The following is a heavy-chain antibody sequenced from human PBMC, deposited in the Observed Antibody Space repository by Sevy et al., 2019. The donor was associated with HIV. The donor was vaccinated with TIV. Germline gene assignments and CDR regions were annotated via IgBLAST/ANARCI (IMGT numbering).Heavy chain of an antibody. CDR1: EFTFSAYW. CDR2: LKQDGSEK. V-gene: IGHV3-7*01. J-gene: IGHJ4*02. CDR3: AGGGALDY. Sequence: GGSLRLSGAASEFTFSAYWMTWIRQAPGKGLEWVANLKQDGSEKYNGDSVKGRFTISRDNAKNSLYLQMNSLRVEDTAVYYCAGGGALDYWGQGTLVTVSS. D-gene: IGHD1-26*01.